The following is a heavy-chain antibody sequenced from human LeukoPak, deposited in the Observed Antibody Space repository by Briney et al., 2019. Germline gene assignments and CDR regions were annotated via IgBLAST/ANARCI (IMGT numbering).Heavy chain of an antibody. V-gene: IGHV1-18*01. CDR3: ARDERHAYCRSTSCQTAIDY. Sequence: SVKVSCKASGYTFTSYGVSWVRQAPGQGLGWMGWISAYNGNTNYAQKLQGRVTLTTYTSTSTAYMALRSVSSDDTAVYYCARDERHAYCRSTSCQTAIDYWGQGTLVTVSS. CDR1: GYTFTSYG. D-gene: IGHD2-2*01. CDR2: ISAYNGNT. J-gene: IGHJ4*02.